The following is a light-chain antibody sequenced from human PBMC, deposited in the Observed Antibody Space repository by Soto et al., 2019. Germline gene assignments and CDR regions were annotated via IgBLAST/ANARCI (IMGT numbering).Light chain of an antibody. CDR2: GAS. J-gene: IGKJ3*01. V-gene: IGKV3-20*01. Sequence: EIVLTQSPGTLSLSPGERATLSCRASQSVSSSYLAWYQQKPGQAPRLLIYGASGRATGIPARFSGSGSGTDFNRTISRLEPEDFAVYYCQQYGSSPLFTFGPGTKVDIK. CDR1: QSVSSSY. CDR3: QQYGSSPLFT.